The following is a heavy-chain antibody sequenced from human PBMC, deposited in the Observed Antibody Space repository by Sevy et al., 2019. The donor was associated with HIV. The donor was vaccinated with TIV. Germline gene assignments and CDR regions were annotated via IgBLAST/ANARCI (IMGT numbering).Heavy chain of an antibody. D-gene: IGHD4-17*01. Sequence: GGSLRLSCAASGFTFSSYEMNWDRQAPGKGLEWVSYISNSGTTISYSHSVKGRFTISRDNARNSLYLQMNSLRAEDTAVYYCARDLPPSATTVAHFDCWGQGTLVTVSS. CDR2: ISNSGTTI. CDR3: ARDLPPSATTVAHFDC. V-gene: IGHV3-48*03. CDR1: GFTFSSYE. J-gene: IGHJ4*02.